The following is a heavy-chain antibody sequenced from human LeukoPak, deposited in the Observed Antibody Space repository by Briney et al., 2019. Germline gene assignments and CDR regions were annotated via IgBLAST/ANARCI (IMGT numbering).Heavy chain of an antibody. CDR3: ARDFSNTSGFKVVVDY. D-gene: IGHD3-22*01. V-gene: IGHV1-18*01. CDR1: GFTFTNYG. Sequence: ASVKVSCKPSGFTFTNYGISWVRQAPGQGLEWIGWISAYNGDRKFAQRLQGRVTMTTDTSSGTAYMELRSLTSDDTAVYYCARDFSNTSGFKVVVDYWGQGTLVTVSS. CDR2: ISAYNGDR. J-gene: IGHJ4*02.